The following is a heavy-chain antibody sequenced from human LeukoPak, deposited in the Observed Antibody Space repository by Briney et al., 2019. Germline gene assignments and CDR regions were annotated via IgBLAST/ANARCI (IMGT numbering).Heavy chain of an antibody. CDR1: GYTFTSYG. CDR3: AGYYDILTGYYEGAFDI. D-gene: IGHD3-9*01. J-gene: IGHJ3*02. CDR2: ISAYNGNT. Sequence: ASVKVSCKASGYTFTSYGISWVRQAPGQGLEWMGWISAYNGNTNYAQKLQGRVTMTTDTSTSTAYMELRSLRSDDTAVYYCAGYYDILTGYYEGAFDIWGQGTMVTVSS. V-gene: IGHV1-18*01.